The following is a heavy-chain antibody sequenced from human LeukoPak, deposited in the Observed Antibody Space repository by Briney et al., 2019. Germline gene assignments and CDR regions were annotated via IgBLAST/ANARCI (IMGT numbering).Heavy chain of an antibody. J-gene: IGHJ3*02. CDR3: ARGHSSGYDALDI. CDR2: IGKTSDT. Sequence: GGSLRLSCAASGFTFSTYDMHWVRQVTGRSLEWVSSIGKTSDTHYPDSVKGRFTISRENAKNSLYLHMTSLRAGDTAVYYCARGHSSGYDALDIWGQGTTVIVSS. CDR1: GFTFSTYD. V-gene: IGHV3-13*01. D-gene: IGHD6-25*01.